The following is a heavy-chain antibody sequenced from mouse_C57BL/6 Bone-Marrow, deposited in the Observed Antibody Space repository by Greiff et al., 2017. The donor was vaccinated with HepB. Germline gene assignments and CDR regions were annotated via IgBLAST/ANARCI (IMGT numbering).Heavy chain of an antibody. J-gene: IGHJ4*01. CDR1: GFTFSSYT. Sequence: EVKVVESGGGLVKPGGSLKLSCAASGFTFSSYTMSWVRQTPEKRLAWVATISGGGGNTYYPDSVKGRFTISRDNAKNTLYLQMSSLRSEDTALYYCARQDGYAMDYWGQGTSVTVSS. CDR2: ISGGGGNT. V-gene: IGHV5-9*01. D-gene: IGHD2-3*01. CDR3: ARQDGYAMDY.